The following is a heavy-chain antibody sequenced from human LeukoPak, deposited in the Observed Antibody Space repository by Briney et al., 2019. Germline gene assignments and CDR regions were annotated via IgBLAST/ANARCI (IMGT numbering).Heavy chain of an antibody. CDR3: AREGDCSSTSCYTPPTY. V-gene: IGHV1-69*05. CDR1: RGTFSSYA. J-gene: IGHJ4*02. D-gene: IGHD2-2*02. Sequence: GASVKVYCKASRGTFSSYAISWVRQAPGQGLEWMGGIIPIFGTANYAQKFQGRVTITTDESTSTAYMELSSLRSEDTAVYYCAREGDCSSTSCYTPPTYWGQGTLVTVSS. CDR2: IIPIFGTA.